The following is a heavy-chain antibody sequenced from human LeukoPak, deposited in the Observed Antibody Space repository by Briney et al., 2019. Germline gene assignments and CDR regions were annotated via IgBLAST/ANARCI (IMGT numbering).Heavy chain of an antibody. V-gene: IGHV4-34*01. D-gene: IGHD6-13*01. J-gene: IGHJ4*02. Sequence: SETLSLTCAVYGGSFSGYYWSWIRQPPGKGLEWIGEINHSGSTNYNPSLKSRVTISVDTSKNQFSLKLSSVTAADTAVYYCARSRYSRTPPYDYWGQGTLVTVSS. CDR1: GGSFSGYY. CDR2: INHSGST. CDR3: ARSRYSRTPPYDY.